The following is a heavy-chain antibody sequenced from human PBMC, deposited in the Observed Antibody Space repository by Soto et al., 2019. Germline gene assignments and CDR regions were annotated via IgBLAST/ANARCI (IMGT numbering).Heavy chain of an antibody. Sequence: EVQLVESGGGFIYPGGSLRLSCAASGLTISNAWMNWVRQAPGKGLEWVDRIKTNTEGGTTDYAAAVKGRFTVSRDDSKYPLYLQMNSLKIEDTAVYYCTTGSVEGVWGQGATVTVSS. V-gene: IGHV3-15*07. J-gene: IGHJ6*02. CDR1: GLTISNAW. CDR3: TTGSVEGV. CDR2: IKTNTEGGTT. D-gene: IGHD2-15*01.